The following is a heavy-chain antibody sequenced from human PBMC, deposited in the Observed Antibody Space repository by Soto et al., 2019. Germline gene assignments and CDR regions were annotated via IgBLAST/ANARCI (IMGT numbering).Heavy chain of an antibody. CDR1: GGAISGHY. Sequence: PSGTLSLTCSLSGGAISGHYWSWIRQPPGKGLEWIGYVSYSGSTDYHPSLKSRVTISIDSSKNQFSLQMMTVTAADTAIYYCARHGYESGWFFFDPWGQGALVTVSS. CDR3: ARHGYESGWFFFDP. J-gene: IGHJ5*02. V-gene: IGHV4-59*08. D-gene: IGHD6-19*01. CDR2: VSYSGST.